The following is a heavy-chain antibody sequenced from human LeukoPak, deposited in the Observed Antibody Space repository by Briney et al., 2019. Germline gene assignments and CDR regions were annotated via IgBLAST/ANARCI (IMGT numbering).Heavy chain of an antibody. D-gene: IGHD6-19*01. CDR2: IYYSGST. CDR1: GGSISSYY. V-gene: IGHV4-59*08. Sequence: SETLSLTCTVSGGSISSYYWSWIRQPPGKGLEWIGYIYYSGSTNYKPSLKSRVTISEDASKYYFSMGMSSATARTTAAYYCVRLFDYWGKGTLVTVSS. J-gene: IGHJ4*01. CDR3: VRLFDY.